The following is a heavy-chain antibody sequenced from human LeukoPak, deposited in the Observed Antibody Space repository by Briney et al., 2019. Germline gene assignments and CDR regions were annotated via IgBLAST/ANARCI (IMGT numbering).Heavy chain of an antibody. CDR3: ARSSLRIAAAGHEYFQH. J-gene: IGHJ1*01. CDR1: GGTFSSYA. D-gene: IGHD6-13*01. V-gene: IGHV1-69*06. Sequence: VASVKVSCKASGGTFSSYAISWVRQAPGQGLEWMGGIIPIFGTAHYAQKFQGRVTITADKSTSTAYMELSSLRSEDTAVYYCARSSLRIAAAGHEYFQHWGQGTLVTVSS. CDR2: IIPIFGTA.